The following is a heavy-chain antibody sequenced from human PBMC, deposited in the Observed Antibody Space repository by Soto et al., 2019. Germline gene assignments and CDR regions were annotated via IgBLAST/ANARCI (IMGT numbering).Heavy chain of an antibody. CDR2: ISNSFSDGNT. Sequence: EVQLLESGGGLVQPGGSLRLSCAASGFTFSNYAMNWVRQAPGKGLEWVSAISNSFSDGNTHYADSVKGRFTISRDNDKNTVFLEMNSLRAEATAVYYCAKVFSPEGGNYFDYWGQGTLVTVSS. V-gene: IGHV3-23*01. CDR1: GFTFSNYA. J-gene: IGHJ4*02. CDR3: AKVFSPEGGNYFDY.